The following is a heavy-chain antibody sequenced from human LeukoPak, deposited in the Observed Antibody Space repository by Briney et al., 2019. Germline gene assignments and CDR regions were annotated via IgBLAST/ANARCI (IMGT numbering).Heavy chain of an antibody. J-gene: IGHJ4*02. CDR2: ISYDGSNK. CDR1: GFTFSNYA. Sequence: PGGSLRLSCAASGFTFSNYAMHWVRQAPGKGLEWVAVISYDGSNKYYTDSVKGRFTISGDSSKNTLYLQMNSLRAEDTAVYYCARDEGGITPAPTDYWGQGTLVTVSS. V-gene: IGHV3-30*04. D-gene: IGHD3-10*01. CDR3: ARDEGGITPAPTDY.